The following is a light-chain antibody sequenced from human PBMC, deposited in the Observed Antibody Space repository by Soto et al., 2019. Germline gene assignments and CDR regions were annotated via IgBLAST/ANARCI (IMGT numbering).Light chain of an antibody. V-gene: IGKV1-5*01. Sequence: DIHITQSPPTLSASVLDIFTMTCRASQSISRWLAWCQQKSGKAPKLLIYDASTLESGVPSRFSGRGSGTQFTLTISSLQPDDFATYYCQQYNSYWTFGQGTKVDIK. CDR2: DAS. J-gene: IGKJ1*01. CDR3: QQYNSYWT. CDR1: QSISRW.